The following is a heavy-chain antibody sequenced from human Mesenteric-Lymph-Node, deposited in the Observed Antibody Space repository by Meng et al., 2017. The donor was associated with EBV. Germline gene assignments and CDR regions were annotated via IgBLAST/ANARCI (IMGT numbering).Heavy chain of an antibody. CDR2: IYHSGTT. CDR3: ARSAGGDYFNY. D-gene: IGHD1-26*01. CDR1: GGSIISVGYS. J-gene: IGHJ4*02. V-gene: IGHV4-30-2*01. Sequence: LPRQESGSGWGRPVPTLSLTCAVSGGSIISVGYSWSWIRQAPGKGLEWIGFIYHSGTTYLNPSLRSRVNLSVDTSKNQFSLNLRSVSAADTAIYYCARSAGGDYFNYWGQGTLVTVSS.